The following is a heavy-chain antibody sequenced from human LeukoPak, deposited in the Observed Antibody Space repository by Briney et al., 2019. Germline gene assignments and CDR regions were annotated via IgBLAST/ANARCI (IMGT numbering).Heavy chain of an antibody. CDR1: GFTFSGYW. Sequence: GGSLRLSCAASGFTFSGYWMSWVRQAPGKGLEWVANIKSDESERFYMDSVKGRFTISRDNAKNSVYLQMNSLRAEDTAVYYCTRGSYGDYEYWGQGTLVTVSS. CDR3: TRGSYGDYEY. V-gene: IGHV3-7*01. J-gene: IGHJ4*02. D-gene: IGHD4-17*01. CDR2: IKSDESER.